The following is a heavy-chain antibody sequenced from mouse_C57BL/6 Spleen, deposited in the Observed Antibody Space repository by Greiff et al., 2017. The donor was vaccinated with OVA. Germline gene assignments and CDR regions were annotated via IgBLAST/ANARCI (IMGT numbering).Heavy chain of an antibody. CDR3: ARGGTGPRYFDV. CDR2: INPGSGGT. J-gene: IGHJ1*03. Sequence: QVHVKQSGAELVRPGTSVKVSCKASGYAFTNYLIEWVKQRPGQGLEWIGVINPGSGGTNYNEKFKGKATLTADKSSSTAYMQLSSLTSEDSAVYFCARGGTGPRYFDVWGTGTTVTVSS. D-gene: IGHD4-1*01. V-gene: IGHV1-54*01. CDR1: GYAFTNYL.